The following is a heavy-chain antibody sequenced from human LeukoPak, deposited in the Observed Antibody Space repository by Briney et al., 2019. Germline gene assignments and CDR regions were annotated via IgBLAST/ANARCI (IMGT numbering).Heavy chain of an antibody. Sequence: SVKVSCKASGGTFSSYAISRVRQAPGQGLEWMGGIIPIFGTANYAQKFQGRVTITADESTSTAYMELSSLRSEDTAVYYCARDPDIVVVPAAKSYYGMDVWGKGTTVTVSS. CDR2: IIPIFGTA. CDR1: GGTFSSYA. J-gene: IGHJ6*04. V-gene: IGHV1-69*01. CDR3: ARDPDIVVVPAAKSYYGMDV. D-gene: IGHD2-2*01.